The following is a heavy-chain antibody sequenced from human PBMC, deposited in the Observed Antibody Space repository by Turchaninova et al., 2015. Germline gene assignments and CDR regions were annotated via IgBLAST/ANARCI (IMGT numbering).Heavy chain of an antibody. Sequence: QVQLQQWGAGLLKPSETLSLTCAVYGGSFSGYYWSWIRQPPGKGLEWIGEIQHSGSTNYNPAPKLRSTITVDTSKNQFSLKLSSVTAADTAVYYCARGLIAAAGGLDYWGQGTLVTVSS. D-gene: IGHD6-13*01. CDR1: GGSFSGYY. CDR2: IQHSGST. J-gene: IGHJ4*02. V-gene: IGHV4-34*01. CDR3: ARGLIAAAGGLDY.